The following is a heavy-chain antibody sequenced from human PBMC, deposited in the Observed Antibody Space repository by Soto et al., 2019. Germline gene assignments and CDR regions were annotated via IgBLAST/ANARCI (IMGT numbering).Heavy chain of an antibody. CDR3: IRHNLDYF. J-gene: IGHJ4*02. CDR1: GFTFSESA. CDR2: IRSKANSYAT. Sequence: PGGSLRLSCAASGFTFSESAMHWVRQASGKGLEWVGRIRSKANSYATAYAESVKGRFTISRDDSNNTAYLQMNSLKREDTAVYYCIRHNLDYFSGRGALVTSPQ. D-gene: IGHD3-9*01. V-gene: IGHV3-73*01.